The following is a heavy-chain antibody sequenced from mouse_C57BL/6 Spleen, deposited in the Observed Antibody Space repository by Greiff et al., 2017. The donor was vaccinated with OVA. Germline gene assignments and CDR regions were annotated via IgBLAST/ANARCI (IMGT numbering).Heavy chain of an antibody. CDR2: ISSGSSTI. V-gene: IGHV5-17*01. CDR1: GFTFSDYG. CDR3: ARDYYDYDKGFYYYAMDY. J-gene: IGHJ4*01. D-gene: IGHD2-4*01. Sequence: EVMLVESGGGLVKPGGSLKLSCAASGFTFSDYGMHWVRQAPEKGLEWVAYISSGSSTIYYADTVKGRFTISRDNAKNTLFLQMTSLRSEDTAMYYCARDYYDYDKGFYYYAMDYWGQGTSVTVSS.